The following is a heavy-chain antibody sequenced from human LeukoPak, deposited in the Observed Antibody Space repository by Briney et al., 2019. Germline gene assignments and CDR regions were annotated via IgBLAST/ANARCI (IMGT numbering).Heavy chain of an antibody. CDR1: GGSFSGYY. V-gene: IGHV4-34*01. CDR2: INHSGST. D-gene: IGHD2-21*02. CDR3: ARVVVVVTAIRLRWFDL. J-gene: IGHJ5*02. Sequence: PSETLSLTCAVYGGSFSGYYWSWIRQPPGKGLEWIGEINHSGSTNYNPSLKSRVTISVDTSKNQFSLKLSSVTAADTAVYYCARVVVVVTAIRLRWFDLWGQGTLVTVSS.